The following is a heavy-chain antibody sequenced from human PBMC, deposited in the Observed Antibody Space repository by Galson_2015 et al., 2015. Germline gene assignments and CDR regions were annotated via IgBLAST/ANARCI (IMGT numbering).Heavy chain of an antibody. CDR3: ARRYCSTTSCPEGDY. D-gene: IGHD2-2*01. J-gene: IGHJ4*02. CDR2: ISAYTGDT. CDR1: GYSFTIYG. V-gene: IGHV1-18*01. Sequence: SVKVSCKASGYSFTIYGINWVRQAPGQGLEWMGRISAYTGDTNYAQKFQDRVTMTTDTSTSTAYMELRSLSSDDTAVYYCARRYCSTTSCPEGDYWGQGTLVTVSS.